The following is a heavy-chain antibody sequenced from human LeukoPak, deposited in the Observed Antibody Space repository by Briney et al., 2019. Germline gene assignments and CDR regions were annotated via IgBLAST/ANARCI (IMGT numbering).Heavy chain of an antibody. Sequence: PSETLSLTCTVSGYSISSGYYWGWIRQPPGKGLEWIGSIYYSGSTYYNPSLKSRVTISVDTSKNQFSLKLSSVTAADTAVYYCARVPARRVVTTPTYFDYWGQGTLVTVSS. V-gene: IGHV4-38-2*02. CDR1: GYSISSGYY. CDR3: ARVPARRVVTTPTYFDY. CDR2: IYYSGST. D-gene: IGHD2-21*02. J-gene: IGHJ4*02.